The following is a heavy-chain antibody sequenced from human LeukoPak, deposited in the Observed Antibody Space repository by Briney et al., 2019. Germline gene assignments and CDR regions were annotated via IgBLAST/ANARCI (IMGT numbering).Heavy chain of an antibody. CDR3: AKAFGHIVVVIALDY. D-gene: IGHD2-21*01. CDR1: GFTFSSYA. J-gene: IGHJ4*02. Sequence: GGSLRLSCAASGFTFSSYAMSWVRQAPGKGLEWVSAISGSGGSTYYADSVKGRFTISRDNSKNTLYLRMNSLRAEDTAVYYCAKAFGHIVVVIALDYWGQGTLVTVSS. CDR2: ISGSGGST. V-gene: IGHV3-23*01.